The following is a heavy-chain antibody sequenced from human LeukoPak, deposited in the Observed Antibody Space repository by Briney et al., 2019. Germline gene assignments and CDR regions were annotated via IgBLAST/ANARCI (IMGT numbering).Heavy chain of an antibody. CDR2: IYHSGST. J-gene: IGHJ4*02. V-gene: IGHV4-38-2*02. Sequence: SENLSLTCTVSGHSISSGYYWGWIRQPPGKGLEWIGSIYHSGSTYYNPSLKSRVTISVDTSKNQFSLKLSSVTAADTAVYYCARDRGYGDYVWGQGTLVTVSS. D-gene: IGHD4-17*01. CDR3: ARDRGYGDYV. CDR1: GHSISSGYY.